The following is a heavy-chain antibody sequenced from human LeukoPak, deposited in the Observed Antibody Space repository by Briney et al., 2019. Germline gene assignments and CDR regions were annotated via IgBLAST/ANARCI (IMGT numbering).Heavy chain of an antibody. CDR2: ISAYNGNT. V-gene: IGHV1-18*01. J-gene: IGHJ3*02. CDR3: ARPESYDFWSGYYGSWAFDI. Sequence: ASVKVSCKASGYTFTSYGISWVRQAPGQGLEWMGWISAYNGNTNYAQKLQGRVTMTTDTPTSTAYMELRSLRSDDTAVYYCARPESYDFWSGYYGSWAFDIWGQGTMVTVSS. CDR1: GYTFTSYG. D-gene: IGHD3-3*01.